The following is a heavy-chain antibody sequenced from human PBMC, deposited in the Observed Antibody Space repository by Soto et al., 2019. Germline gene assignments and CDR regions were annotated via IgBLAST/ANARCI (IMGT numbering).Heavy chain of an antibody. CDR2: ISAYNGNT. Sequence: RASVKVSCKASGYTFTSYGISWVRQAPGQGLEWMGWISAYNGNTNYAQKLQGRVTMTTDTSTSTAYMELRSLRSDDTAVYYCARAEYYDFWSGWMTAVNNWFDPWGQGTLVTVSS. V-gene: IGHV1-18*04. CDR3: ARAEYYDFWSGWMTAVNNWFDP. CDR1: GYTFTSYG. D-gene: IGHD3-3*01. J-gene: IGHJ5*02.